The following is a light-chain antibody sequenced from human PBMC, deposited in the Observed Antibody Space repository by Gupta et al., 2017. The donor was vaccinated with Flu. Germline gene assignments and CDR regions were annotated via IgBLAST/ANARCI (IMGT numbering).Light chain of an antibody. V-gene: IGLV1-44*01. CDR2: SNN. Sequence: QSVLTQPPSASGTPGHKVTISCSGSSSNLGSNTVNWYQQLPGTAPKLLIHSNNQRPSGVPDRFSGSKSGTSASLAISGLQSEDEADYYCAAWDDSLNGWVFGGGTKLTVL. J-gene: IGLJ3*02. CDR3: AAWDDSLNGWV. CDR1: SSNLGSNT.